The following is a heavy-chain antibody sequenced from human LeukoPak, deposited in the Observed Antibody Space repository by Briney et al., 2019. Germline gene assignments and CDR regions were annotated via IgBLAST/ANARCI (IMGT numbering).Heavy chain of an antibody. V-gene: IGHV3-7*03. J-gene: IGHJ5*02. CDR3: ASYGSGSAFDP. CDR2: IKQDGSEK. CDR1: GFTFSSYW. Sequence: GGSLRLSCAASGFTFSSYWMSWVRQAPGKGLEWVANIKQDGSEKYYVDSVKGRFTISRDNAKNSLYLQMNSLRAEDTAVYYCASYGSGSAFDPWGQGTLVTVSS. D-gene: IGHD3-10*01.